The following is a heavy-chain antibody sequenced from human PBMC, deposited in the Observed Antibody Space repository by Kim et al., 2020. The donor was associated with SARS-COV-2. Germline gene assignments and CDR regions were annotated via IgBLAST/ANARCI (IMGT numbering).Heavy chain of an antibody. CDR3: ARVVPPAAGSFDI. CDR2: ISNHNGNT. V-gene: IGHV1-18*01. Sequence: ASVKVSCKASRYSFSMYGVSWVRQAPGQGLEWMGWISNHNGNTKYAPKVQGRVTMTADTSTTTAYMELRSLRLDDTAIYFCARVVPPAAGSFDIWGQGTLVTVSS. D-gene: IGHD2-2*01. J-gene: IGHJ3*02. CDR1: RYSFSMYG.